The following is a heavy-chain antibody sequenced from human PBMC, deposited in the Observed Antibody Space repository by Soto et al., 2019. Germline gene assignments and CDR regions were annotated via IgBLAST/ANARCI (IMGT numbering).Heavy chain of an antibody. D-gene: IGHD3-22*01. CDR3: TTGTMIIVVRGNTDALDI. CDR2: IKSSSDGGTI. CDR1: GFTFTNAW. V-gene: IGHV3-15*07. Sequence: EVQLVESGGGLVQPGGSLRLSCAASGFTFTNAWMNWVRQAPGKGLEWVGRIKSSSDGGTIDYAAPVKDRFAISRDDSKNTLYLQMNSLKTEDTAVYYCTTGTMIIVVRGNTDALDIWGQGTMVTVSS. J-gene: IGHJ3*02.